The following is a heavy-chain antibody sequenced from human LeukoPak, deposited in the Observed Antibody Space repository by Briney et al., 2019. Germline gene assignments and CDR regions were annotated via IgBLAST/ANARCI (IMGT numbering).Heavy chain of an antibody. Sequence: ASVKVSCKASGYTFTGYYIHWVRQAPGQRLEWMGWINPNSGGTNYAQKFQGRVTMTRDTSTSTAYMELRSLRSDDTAVYYCARDSRWGSEPFDYWGQGTLVTVSS. CDR1: GYTFTGYY. CDR3: ARDSRWGSEPFDY. V-gene: IGHV1-2*02. D-gene: IGHD3-16*01. J-gene: IGHJ4*02. CDR2: INPNSGGT.